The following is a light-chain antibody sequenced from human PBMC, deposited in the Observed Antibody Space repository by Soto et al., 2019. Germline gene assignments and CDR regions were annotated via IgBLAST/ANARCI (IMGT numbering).Light chain of an antibody. J-gene: IGLJ1*01. CDR1: SSNIGAGYD. CDR2: RNS. V-gene: IGLV1-40*01. CDR3: QSCDSSLSGAGV. Sequence: QSVLTQPPSVSGAPGESVTISCTGSSSNIGAGYDVHWYQQLPGTAPKLLIYRNSNRPSGVPDRFSGSKSGTSASLAITGIQAEDEADYYCQSCDSSLSGAGVFVTGTKGTVL.